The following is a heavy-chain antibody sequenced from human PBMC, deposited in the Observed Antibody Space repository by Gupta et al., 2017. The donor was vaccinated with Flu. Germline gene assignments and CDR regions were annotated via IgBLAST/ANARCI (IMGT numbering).Heavy chain of an antibody. J-gene: IGHJ4*02. Sequence: EVQLVETGGGLIQPGGSLRLSCAASGFTVSSNYMSWVRQAPGKGLEWVSFIYSGGSTYYADTVKGRFTISRDNSKNTLYFQMNGLRAEDTAVYYCARGGGDLIPLDYWGQGTLVTVSS. CDR3: ARGGGDLIPLDY. D-gene: IGHD3-16*01. CDR2: IYSGGST. CDR1: GFTVSSNY. V-gene: IGHV3-53*02.